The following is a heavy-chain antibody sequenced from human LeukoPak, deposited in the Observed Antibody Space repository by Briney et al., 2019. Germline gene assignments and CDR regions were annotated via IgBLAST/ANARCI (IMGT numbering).Heavy chain of an antibody. CDR2: ISSSSSYI. CDR1: GFTFSSYS. Sequence: GGSLRLSCAASGFTFSSYSMNWVRQAPGKGLEWVSSISSSSSYIYYADSVKGRFTISRDNAKNSLYLQMNSLRAEDTAVYYCARDLRTYYDILTGYYTPGFDYWGQGTRVTVSS. CDR3: ARDLRTYYDILTGYYTPGFDY. V-gene: IGHV3-21*01. D-gene: IGHD3-9*01. J-gene: IGHJ4*02.